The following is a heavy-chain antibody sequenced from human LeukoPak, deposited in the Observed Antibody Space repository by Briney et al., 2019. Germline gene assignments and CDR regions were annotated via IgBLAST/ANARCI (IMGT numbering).Heavy chain of an antibody. J-gene: IGHJ4*02. V-gene: IGHV4-34*01. D-gene: IGHD2-21*02. Sequence: SETLSLTCAVYGGSFSGYYWSWIRQPPGKGLEWIGEINHSGSTNYNPSLKSRVTIPVDTSKNQFSLKLSSVTAADTAVYYCARGWVPVVVTASTNYFDYWGQGTLVTVSS. CDR1: GGSFSGYY. CDR2: INHSGST. CDR3: ARGWVPVVVTASTNYFDY.